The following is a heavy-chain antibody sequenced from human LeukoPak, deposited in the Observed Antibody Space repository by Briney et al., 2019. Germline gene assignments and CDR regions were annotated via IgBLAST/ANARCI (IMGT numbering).Heavy chain of an antibody. V-gene: IGHV4-34*01. D-gene: IGHD3-3*01. CDR1: GGSFSGYY. J-gene: IGHJ4*02. CDR3: ARGHVPDFWSGYYIQGWFYFDY. CDR2: INHSGST. Sequence: SETLSLTCAVYGGSFSGYYWSWIRQPPGKGLEWIGEINHSGSTNYNPSLKSRVTISVDTSKNQFSLKLSSVTAADTAVYYCARGHVPDFWSGYYIQGWFYFDYWGQGTLVTVSS.